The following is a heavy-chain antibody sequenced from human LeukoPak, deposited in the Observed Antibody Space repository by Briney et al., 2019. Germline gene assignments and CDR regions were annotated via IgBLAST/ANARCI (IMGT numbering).Heavy chain of an antibody. Sequence: GASVKVSCKASGYTFTGYYMHWVRQAPGQGLEWMGWINPNSGGTNYAQKFQGRVTMTRDTSTSTVYMELSSLRSEDTALYYCARDGDYGDYVLDHWGQGTLVTVSS. J-gene: IGHJ4*02. V-gene: IGHV1-2*02. CDR3: ARDGDYGDYVLDH. CDR2: INPNSGGT. D-gene: IGHD4-17*01. CDR1: GYTFTGYY.